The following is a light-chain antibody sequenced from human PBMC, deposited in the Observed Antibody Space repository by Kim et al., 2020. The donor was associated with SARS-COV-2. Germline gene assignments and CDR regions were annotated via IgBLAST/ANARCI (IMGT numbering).Light chain of an antibody. J-gene: IGLJ2*01. CDR1: TSNIGNDY. V-gene: IGLV1-51*01. CDR2: NNN. CDR3: GTWDTSLSVGV. Sequence: GQKVTSSCAGSTSNIGNDYVSWYQQLPGTAPKRLIYNNNKRPSGIPDRFSGSKSGTSATLGITGLQTGDEADYYCGTWDTSLSVGVFGGGTQLTVL.